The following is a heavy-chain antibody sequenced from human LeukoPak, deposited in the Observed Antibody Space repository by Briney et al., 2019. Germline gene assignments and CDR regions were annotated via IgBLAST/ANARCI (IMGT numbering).Heavy chain of an antibody. Sequence: PGGSLRLSCAASGFPFSSYAMSWVRQAPGKGLEWVSAISGSGGSTYYADSVKGRFTISRDNSKNTLYLQMNSLRAEDTAVYYCARGLPAAILQGDYWGQGTLVTVSS. CDR1: GFPFSSYA. CDR3: ARGLPAAILQGDY. CDR2: ISGSGGST. D-gene: IGHD2-2*02. J-gene: IGHJ4*02. V-gene: IGHV3-23*01.